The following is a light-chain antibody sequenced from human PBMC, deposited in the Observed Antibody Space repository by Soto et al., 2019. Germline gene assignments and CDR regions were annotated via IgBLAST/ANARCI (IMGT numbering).Light chain of an antibody. V-gene: IGKV3-15*01. CDR1: QSVDIN. J-gene: IGKJ1*01. CDR3: QQYRGWPRT. CDR2: GAS. Sequence: EIVLTQSPATLSVSPGERVTLSCRASQSVDINLAWYQQKPGQAPRLLIYGASTRATDMSGTFSGRGSGTEFTLTINNLRPEDLAVYYCQQYRGWPRTFGQGTKVEIK.